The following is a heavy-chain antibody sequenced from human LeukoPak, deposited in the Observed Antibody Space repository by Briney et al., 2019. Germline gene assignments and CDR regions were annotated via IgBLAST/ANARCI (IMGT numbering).Heavy chain of an antibody. V-gene: IGHV3-9*01. Sequence: GGCLRPSCAASGFTLDNYAMQWVRQAAGECLEWVSGISWKSGSIGYADSVKGRFTISRDNAKNSLYLQMNSLRAEDTALYYCAKDMSRQQLVLFDYWGQGTLVTVSS. CDR2: ISWKSGSI. D-gene: IGHD6-13*01. J-gene: IGHJ4*02. CDR3: AKDMSRQQLVLFDY. CDR1: GFTLDNYA.